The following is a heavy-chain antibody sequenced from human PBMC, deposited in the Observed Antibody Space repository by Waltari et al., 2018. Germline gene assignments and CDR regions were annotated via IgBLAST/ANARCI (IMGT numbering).Heavy chain of an antibody. CDR1: GGSCRGYS. V-gene: IGHV4-34*01. CDR2: INHSGST. D-gene: IGHD6-6*01. CDR3: ARDKAARY. Sequence: QVQLQQWGAGLLKPSETLSLTCAVYGGSCRGYSWSWIRQPPGKGLEWIGEINHSGSTNYNPSLKSRVTISVDTTKNQLSLKLSSVTAADTAVYYCARDKAARYWGQGTLVTVSS. J-gene: IGHJ4*02.